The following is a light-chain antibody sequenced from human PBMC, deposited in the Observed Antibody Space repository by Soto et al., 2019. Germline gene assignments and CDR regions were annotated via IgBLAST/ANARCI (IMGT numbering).Light chain of an antibody. V-gene: IGKV3-15*01. CDR2: GAS. CDR1: QSVSSN. Sequence: EIVMTQSLATLSVSPGERATLSCRASQSVSSNLAWYQQKPGQAPRLLIYGASTRATGIPARFSGSGSGTEFTLTISSLQSEDFAVYYCQQYNNWLRTFGQGTKVEI. CDR3: QQYNNWLRT. J-gene: IGKJ1*01.